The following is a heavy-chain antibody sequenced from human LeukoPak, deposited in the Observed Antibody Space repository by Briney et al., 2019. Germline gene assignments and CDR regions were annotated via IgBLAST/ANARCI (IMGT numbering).Heavy chain of an antibody. Sequence: SETLSLTCTVSGDSISGISFYWSWIRQPPGKGLQYIGYIQYSGSTNYNPSLKSRVTISVDTSKNQFSLKLSSVTAADTAVYYCARYYDSSGYWSTPHFDYWGQGTLVTVSS. CDR1: GDSISGISFY. V-gene: IGHV4-61*01. D-gene: IGHD3-22*01. CDR2: IQYSGST. CDR3: ARYYDSSGYWSTPHFDY. J-gene: IGHJ4*02.